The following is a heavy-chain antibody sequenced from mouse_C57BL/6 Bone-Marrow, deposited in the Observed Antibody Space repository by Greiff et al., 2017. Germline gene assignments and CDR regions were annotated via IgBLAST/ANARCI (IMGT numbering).Heavy chain of an antibody. CDR1: GYTFTDYE. Sequence: QVQLQQSGAELVRPGASVTLSCKASGYTFTDYEMHWVKQTPVHGLEWIGAIDPETGGTAYNQKFKGMAILTADKSSSTAYMELRSLTSEDSGVYYGNLVFAYWGRGTLVTVSA. CDR3: NLVFAY. CDR2: IDPETGGT. V-gene: IGHV1-15*01. J-gene: IGHJ3*01. D-gene: IGHD6-1*01.